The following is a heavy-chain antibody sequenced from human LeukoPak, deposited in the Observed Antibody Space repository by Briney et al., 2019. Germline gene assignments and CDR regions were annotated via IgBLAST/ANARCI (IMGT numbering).Heavy chain of an antibody. CDR3: ARGLLAGDYVNSDFDL. Sequence: ASVKVSCKASGYTFTAYYIHWLRQAPGQGLEWMGGINPNSGGTNYAQKFQGRVTIARDTSISTAYMELSRLRSEDTAVYYCARGLLAGDYVNSDFDLWGRGTMVTVSS. CDR1: GYTFTAYY. J-gene: IGHJ2*01. V-gene: IGHV1-2*02. CDR2: INPNSGGT. D-gene: IGHD4-17*01.